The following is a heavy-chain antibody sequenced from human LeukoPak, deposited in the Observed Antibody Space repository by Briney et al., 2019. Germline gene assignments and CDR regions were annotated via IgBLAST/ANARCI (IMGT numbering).Heavy chain of an antibody. Sequence: GGSLRLSCAASGFTFSSYAMSWVRQAPRKGLEWVSAISGSGGSTYYADSVKGRFTISRDNSKNTLYLQMNSLRAEDTAVYYCAKDRSGDYYFDYWGQGTLVTVSS. CDR2: ISGSGGST. CDR1: GFTFSSYA. J-gene: IGHJ4*02. CDR3: AKDRSGDYYFDY. V-gene: IGHV3-23*01. D-gene: IGHD4-17*01.